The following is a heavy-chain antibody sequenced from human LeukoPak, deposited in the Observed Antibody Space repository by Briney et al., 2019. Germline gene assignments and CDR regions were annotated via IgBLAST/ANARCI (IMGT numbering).Heavy chain of an antibody. Sequence: PSETLSLTCTVSGYSISSGYYWGWIRQPPGKGLEWIGSIYHSGSTYYNPSLKSRVTISVDTSKNQFSLKLSSVTAADTAVYYCARGRNNWNDFWFDPWGQGTLVTVSS. CDR2: IYHSGST. V-gene: IGHV4-38-2*02. CDR3: ARGRNNWNDFWFDP. J-gene: IGHJ5*02. D-gene: IGHD1-20*01. CDR1: GYSISSGYY.